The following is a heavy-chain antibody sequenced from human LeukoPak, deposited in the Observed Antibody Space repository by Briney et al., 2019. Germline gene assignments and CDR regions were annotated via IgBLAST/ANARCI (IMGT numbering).Heavy chain of an antibody. D-gene: IGHD7-27*01. CDR3: ARDYAGLGTLDY. Sequence: ASVKVSCKASGYTFTSYYMHWVRQAPGQGLEWIGIINPSGGSTSNAQKFQGRVTITRDTSTSTVYMELSSLRSEDTAVYYCARDYAGLGTLDYWGQGTLVTVSS. V-gene: IGHV1-46*01. CDR1: GYTFTSYY. CDR2: INPSGGST. J-gene: IGHJ4*02.